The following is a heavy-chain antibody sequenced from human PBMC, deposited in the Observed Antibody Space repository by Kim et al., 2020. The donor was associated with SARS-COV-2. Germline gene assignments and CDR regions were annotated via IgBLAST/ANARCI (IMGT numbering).Heavy chain of an antibody. V-gene: IGHV1-2*06. Sequence: ASVKVSCKASGYTFTGYYMHWVRQAPGQGLEWMGRINPNSGGTNYAQKFQGRVTMTRDTSISTAYMELSRLRSDDTAVYYCAREYYYDSSGYYFDYWGQGTLVTVSS. CDR2: INPNSGGT. J-gene: IGHJ4*02. CDR1: GYTFTGYY. D-gene: IGHD3-22*01. CDR3: AREYYYDSSGYYFDY.